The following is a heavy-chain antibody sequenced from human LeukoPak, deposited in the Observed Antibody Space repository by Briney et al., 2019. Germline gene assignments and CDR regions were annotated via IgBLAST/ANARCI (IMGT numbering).Heavy chain of an antibody. J-gene: IGHJ4*02. CDR2: ISAYNGNT. D-gene: IGHD6-19*01. CDR3: ARDLARLRRIAVAGTFGY. CDR1: GYTFTSYG. V-gene: IGHV1-18*01. Sequence: GASVKVSCKASGYTFTSYGISWVRQAPGQGLEWMGWISAYNGNTNYAQKLQGRVTMTTDTSTSTAYMELRSLRSDDTAVYYCARDLARLRRIAVAGTFGYWGQGTLVTVSS.